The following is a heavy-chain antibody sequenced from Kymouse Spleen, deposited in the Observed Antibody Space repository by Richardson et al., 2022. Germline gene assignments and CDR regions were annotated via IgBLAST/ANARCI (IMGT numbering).Heavy chain of an antibody. CDR2: ISSSSSYI. D-gene: IGHD2-2*02. CDR1: GFTFSSYS. CDR3: ARDNCSSTSYYYGMDV. V-gene: IGHV3-21*03. Sequence: EVQLVESGGGLVKPGGSLRLSCAASGFTFSSYSMNWVRQAPGKGLEWVSSISSSSSYIYYADSVKGRFTISRDNAKNSLYLQMNSLRAEDTAVYYCARDNCSSTSYYYGMDVWGQGTTVTVSS. J-gene: IGHJ6*02.